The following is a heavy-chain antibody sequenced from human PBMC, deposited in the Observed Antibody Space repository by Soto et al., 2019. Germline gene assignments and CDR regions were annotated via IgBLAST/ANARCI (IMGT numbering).Heavy chain of an antibody. J-gene: IGHJ4*02. D-gene: IGHD6-13*01. CDR2: IKQDGSEK. CDR1: GFTFSNYW. V-gene: IGHV3-7*01. CDR3: ARSGIAAAGNGY. Sequence: QPGGSLRLSCAASGFTFSNYWMSWVRQAPGKGLEWVANIKQDGSEKYYVDSVKGRFAISRDNAKNSLYLQMSSLRAEDTAVYYCARSGIAAAGNGYWGQGT.